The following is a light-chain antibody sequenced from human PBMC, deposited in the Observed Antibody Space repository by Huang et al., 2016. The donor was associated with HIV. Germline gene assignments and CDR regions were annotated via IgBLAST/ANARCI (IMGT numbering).Light chain of an antibody. V-gene: IGKV3D-20*01. CDR1: QSVSSNC. CDR3: QHCGSSPFT. Sequence: EIVLTQSPATMSLSPGERAALSCGASQSVSSNCLACYQQKPGLAPRLLIYDASSRATGIPDRSSGSWSGTDFTLTISILEPEDFAVYYCQHCGSSPFTFGGGTKVEIK. CDR2: DAS. J-gene: IGKJ4*01.